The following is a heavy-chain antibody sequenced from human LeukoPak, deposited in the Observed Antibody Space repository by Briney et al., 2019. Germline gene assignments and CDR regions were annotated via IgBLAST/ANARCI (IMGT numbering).Heavy chain of an antibody. CDR2: IRPDDSDT. CDR1: GYNFTNHW. D-gene: IGHD6-6*01. CDR3: ARHSDVPLDL. Sequence: GESLKISCKASGYNFTNHWVAWVRQRPGKGLEWMGIIRPDDSDTRYSPSFQGLVSISVDKSISTAHLQWRSLKASDAALYFCARHSDVPLDLWGQGTLVIVSS. V-gene: IGHV5-51*01. J-gene: IGHJ5*02.